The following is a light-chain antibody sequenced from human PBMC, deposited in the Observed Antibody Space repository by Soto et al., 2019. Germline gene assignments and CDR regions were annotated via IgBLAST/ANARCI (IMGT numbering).Light chain of an antibody. V-gene: IGLV2-8*01. CDR2: EVT. Sequence: QSALTQPASVSGSLGQSITISCTGSSSDVGGYNYVSWYQQHPGQAPKLMIYEVTKRPSGVPDRFSGSKSGNTASLTVSGFQTEDEADYYCGSHAGNSNLVFGGGTKVTVL. CDR1: SSDVGGYNY. CDR3: GSHAGNSNLV. J-gene: IGLJ3*02.